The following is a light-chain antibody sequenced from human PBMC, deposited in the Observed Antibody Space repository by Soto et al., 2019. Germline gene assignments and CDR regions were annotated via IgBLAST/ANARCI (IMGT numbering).Light chain of an antibody. CDR3: QKYNSAPRT. J-gene: IGKJ1*01. CDR1: QGINSF. V-gene: IGKV1-27*01. Sequence: GDRVTITCRASQGINSFLAWYQQKPGKVPKLLIYAASTLQSGVPSRFRGSGSGTDSTLTISSLQPEDAATYYCQKYNSAPRTFGQGTKVEIK. CDR2: AAS.